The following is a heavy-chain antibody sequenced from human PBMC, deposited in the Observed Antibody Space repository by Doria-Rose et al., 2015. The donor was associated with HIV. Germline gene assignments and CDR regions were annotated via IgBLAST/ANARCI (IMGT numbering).Heavy chain of an antibody. CDR2: IFSDDDR. CDR1: GVSLSSPGMG. V-gene: IGHV2-26*01. Sequence: SGPVLVKPTETLTLTCTVSGVSLSSPGMGVSWIRQPPGKALEWLANIFSDDDRSYKTSLKCRLTISRCTSKSQVVLTMTDMDPVDTATYYCARIKSSRWYHKYYFDFWGQGTLVIVSA. CDR3: ARIKSSRWYHKYYFDF. D-gene: IGHD6-13*01. J-gene: IGHJ4*02.